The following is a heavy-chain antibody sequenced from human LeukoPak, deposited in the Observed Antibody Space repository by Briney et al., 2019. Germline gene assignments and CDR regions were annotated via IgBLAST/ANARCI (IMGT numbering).Heavy chain of an antibody. CDR3: ARLKFYDSTGYSPGHYMDV. V-gene: IGHV4-4*07. CDR1: GGPIYSYY. CDR2: LYPGVST. D-gene: IGHD3-22*01. Sequence: SETLSLTCTVSGGPIYSYYWSWIRQTAGKGLEWIGRLYPGVSTNYNPSLKSRVTMSVDTSKNQFALKLSAVAAADTAVYYCARLKFYDSTGYSPGHYMDVWGKGTTVTVSS. J-gene: IGHJ6*03.